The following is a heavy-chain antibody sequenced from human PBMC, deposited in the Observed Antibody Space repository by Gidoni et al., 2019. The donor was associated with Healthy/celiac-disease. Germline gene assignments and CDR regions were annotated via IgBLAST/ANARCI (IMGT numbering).Heavy chain of an antibody. D-gene: IGHD2-15*01. CDR1: GFTFRSYS. CDR2: ISSISSYI. Sequence: EVQLVESGGGLVKPGGSLRLSCAAPGFTFRSYSMNWVRQAPWKGLEWVSSISSISSYIYYADSVKGRFTISRDNAKNSLYLQMNSLRAEDTAVYYCARGLGYCSGGSCYDPNYYYYYMDVWGKGTTVTVSS. V-gene: IGHV3-21*01. CDR3: ARGLGYCSGGSCYDPNYYYYYMDV. J-gene: IGHJ6*03.